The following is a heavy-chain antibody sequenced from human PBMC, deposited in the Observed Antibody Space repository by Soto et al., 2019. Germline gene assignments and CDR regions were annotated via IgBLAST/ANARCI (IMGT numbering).Heavy chain of an antibody. CDR3: ARQGFGQSHGLVDV. V-gene: IGHV4-59*08. CDR1: GGSITSHY. D-gene: IGHD3-10*01. Sequence: SETLSLTYSVSGGSITSHYCSWFRQPPGKGLEWIGYIHHSGSTSYYNPSLKSRVTMSVDTSKNQFSLKVSSVTAADTALYYCARQGFGQSHGLVDVWGPGTTVTVS. CDR2: IHHSGST. J-gene: IGHJ6*02.